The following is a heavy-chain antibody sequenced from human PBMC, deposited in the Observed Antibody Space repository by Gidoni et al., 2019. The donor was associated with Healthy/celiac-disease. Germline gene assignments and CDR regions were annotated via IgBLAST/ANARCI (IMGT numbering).Heavy chain of an antibody. V-gene: IGHV4-31*03. D-gene: IGHD3-10*01. J-gene: IGHJ4*02. CDR1: GDSISSGGYY. CDR3: AREKLWFRENYFDY. CDR2: IYYSGST. Sequence: QVQLQESSPGLVKPSQTLSLTCTVSGDSISSGGYYWSWLRQHPGKGLEWIGYIYYSGSTYYNPSLKSRVTMSVDTSKNQFSLKLSSVTAADTAVYYCAREKLWFRENYFDYWGQGTLVTVSS.